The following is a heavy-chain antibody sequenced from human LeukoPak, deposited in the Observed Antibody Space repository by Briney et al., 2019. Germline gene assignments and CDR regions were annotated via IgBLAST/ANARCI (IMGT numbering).Heavy chain of an antibody. D-gene: IGHD6-19*01. CDR1: GGSFSGYY. CDR3: ARTHSSGDI. Sequence: SETLSLTCAVYGGSFSGYYWSWIRQPPGKGLEWIGEINHSGSTNYNPSLKSRVTISVDTSKNQFSLKLSSVTAADTAVYCCARTHSSGDIWGQGTMVTVSS. CDR2: INHSGST. V-gene: IGHV4-34*01. J-gene: IGHJ3*02.